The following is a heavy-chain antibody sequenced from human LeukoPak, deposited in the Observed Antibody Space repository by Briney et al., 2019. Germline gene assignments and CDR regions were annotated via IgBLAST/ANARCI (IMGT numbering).Heavy chain of an antibody. Sequence: ASVKVSCKASVYIFTGYFIHWVRQAPAQGLEWMGWINPHSGGTNYAQKFQGRATMTRDTSISTAYMELSSLRSDDTAVYFCARWVTGDYGDYFGYWGQGTLVTVSS. CDR2: INPHSGGT. J-gene: IGHJ4*02. CDR3: ARWVTGDYGDYFGY. V-gene: IGHV1-2*02. D-gene: IGHD4-17*01. CDR1: VYIFTGYF.